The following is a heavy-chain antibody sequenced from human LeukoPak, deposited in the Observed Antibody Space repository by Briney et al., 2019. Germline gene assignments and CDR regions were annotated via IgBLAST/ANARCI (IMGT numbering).Heavy chain of an antibody. CDR2: INTNTGNP. CDR1: GYTFTSYA. Sequence: ASVKVSCKASGYTFTSYAMNWVRQAPGQGLEWMGWINTNTGNPTYAQGFTGRFVFSLDTSVSTAYLQISSLKAEDTAVYYCAREYCSGGSCFWDYWGQGTLVTVSS. J-gene: IGHJ4*02. V-gene: IGHV7-4-1*02. CDR3: AREYCSGGSCFWDY. D-gene: IGHD2-15*01.